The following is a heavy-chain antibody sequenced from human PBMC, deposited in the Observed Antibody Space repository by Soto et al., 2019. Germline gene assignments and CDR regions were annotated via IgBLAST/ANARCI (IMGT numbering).Heavy chain of an antibody. J-gene: IGHJ4*02. D-gene: IGHD3-22*01. V-gene: IGHV3-33*01. Sequence: QVQLVESGGGVVQPGRSLRLSCAASGFTFSSYGMHWVRQAPGKGLEWVAVIWYDGSNKYYADSVKGQFTISRDNSKNTLYLQMNSLRAEDTAVYYCARDPSSGYYIRYFDYWGQGTLVTVSS. CDR1: GFTFSSYG. CDR3: ARDPSSGYYIRYFDY. CDR2: IWYDGSNK.